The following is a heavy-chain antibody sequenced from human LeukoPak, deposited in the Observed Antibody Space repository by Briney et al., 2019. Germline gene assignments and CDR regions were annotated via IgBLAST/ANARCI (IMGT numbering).Heavy chain of an antibody. CDR1: GFTFISYG. J-gene: IGHJ4*02. CDR2: ISYDGSNK. Sequence: PGGSLRLSCAASGFTFISYGMHWVRQAPGKGLEWVAVISYDGSNKYYADSVKGRFTISRDNSKNTMYLQMNSLRAEDTAVYYCAKDNAGVSTTFDYWGQGTLVTVSS. V-gene: IGHV3-30*18. D-gene: IGHD2-2*01. CDR3: AKDNAGVSTTFDY.